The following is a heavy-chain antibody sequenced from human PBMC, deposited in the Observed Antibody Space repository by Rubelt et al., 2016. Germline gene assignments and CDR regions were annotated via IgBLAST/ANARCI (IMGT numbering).Heavy chain of an antibody. V-gene: IGHV1-69*01. CDR3: ARAPIIITVATSIPPDY. CDR2: ILPIFGTA. Sequence: QVQLVQSGAEVKKPGSSVKVSCKASGGTFSSYAISWVRQAPGQGLEWMGEILPIFGTANYAQRFQCRVTITADESTSTAYMELSSLRSEDTAVYYCARAPIIITVATSIPPDYWGQGTLVTVSS. D-gene: IGHD3-10*01. CDR1: GGTFSSYA. J-gene: IGHJ4*02.